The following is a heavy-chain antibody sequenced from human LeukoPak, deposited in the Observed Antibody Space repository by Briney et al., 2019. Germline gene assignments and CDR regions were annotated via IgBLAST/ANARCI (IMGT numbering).Heavy chain of an antibody. D-gene: IGHD2-15*01. CDR2: TYYRSKWYS. Sequence: SQTLSLTCAISGDSVSSNSAAWNWIRQSPSRGLEWLGRTYYRSKWYSDYAVSVKSRITINPDTSKNQFSLQLNSVTPEDTAVYYCARVRGYCSGGSCYTRRSWYFDLWGRGTLVTVSS. V-gene: IGHV6-1*01. CDR1: GDSVSSNSAA. CDR3: ARVRGYCSGGSCYTRRSWYFDL. J-gene: IGHJ2*01.